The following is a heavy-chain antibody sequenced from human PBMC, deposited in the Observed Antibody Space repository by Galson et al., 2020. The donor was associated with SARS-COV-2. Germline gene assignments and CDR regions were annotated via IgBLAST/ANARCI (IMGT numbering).Heavy chain of an antibody. CDR3: AKPYSGSYYGSFFDY. V-gene: IGHV3-30*18. CDR1: GFTFSSYR. Sequence: GGSLTLSCAPSGFTFSSYRMHCVRQAPGKGLEWVAVISYDGSNKYYADAVKGRFTISRDNSKNTLYLQMNSLRAEDTAVYYCAKPYSGSYYGSFFDYWGQGTLVTVSS. CDR2: ISYDGSNK. J-gene: IGHJ4*02. D-gene: IGHD1-26*01.